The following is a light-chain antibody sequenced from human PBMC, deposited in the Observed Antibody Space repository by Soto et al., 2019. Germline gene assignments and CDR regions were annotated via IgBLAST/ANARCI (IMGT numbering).Light chain of an antibody. V-gene: IGKV3-20*01. J-gene: IGKJ1*01. CDR1: QSVSSSS. CDR2: GAS. CDR3: QQYGSSAT. Sequence: EIVLTRSPGTLSLSPGERAALSCRASQSVSSSSLAWYQQKPGQAPRLLIYGASSRATGIPDRFSGSGSGTDFTLTISRLEPEDFAVYYCQQYGSSATFGQGTKV.